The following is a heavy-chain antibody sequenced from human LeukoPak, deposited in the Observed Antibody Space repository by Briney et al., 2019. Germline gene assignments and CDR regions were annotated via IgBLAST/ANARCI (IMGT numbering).Heavy chain of an antibody. D-gene: IGHD6-19*01. CDR2: INAGNGNT. CDR3: ARHGEQWLVPRSQPYYYYYGMDV. CDR1: GYTFTSYA. Sequence: GASVKVSCKASGYTFTSYAMHWVRQAPGQRLEWMGWINAGNGNTKYSRKFQGRVTITRDTSASTAYMELSSLRSEDTAVYYCARHGEQWLVPRSQPYYYYYGMDVWGQGTTVTVSS. J-gene: IGHJ6*02. V-gene: IGHV1-3*01.